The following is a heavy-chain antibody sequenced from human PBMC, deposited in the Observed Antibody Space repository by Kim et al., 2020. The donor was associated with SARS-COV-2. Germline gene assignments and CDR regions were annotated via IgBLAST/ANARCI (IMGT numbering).Heavy chain of an antibody. CDR3: ASEVDSGYGSGSPDY. CDR2: ISSSSSYI. CDR1: GFTFSSYS. Sequence: GGSLRLSCAASGFTFSSYSMNWVRQAPGKGLEWVSSISSSSSYIYYADSVKGRFTISRDNAKNSLYLQMNSLRAEDTAVYYCASEVDSGYGSGSPDYWGQGTLVTVSS. V-gene: IGHV3-21*01. J-gene: IGHJ4*02. D-gene: IGHD3-10*01.